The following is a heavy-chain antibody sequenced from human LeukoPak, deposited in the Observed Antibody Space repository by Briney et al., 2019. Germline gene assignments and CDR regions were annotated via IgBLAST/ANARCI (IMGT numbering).Heavy chain of an antibody. CDR1: GFTFSTYW. V-gene: IGHV3-7*01. CDR2: IKKDGSEK. CDR3: ARLLAYGGGGEAFDY. Sequence: GGSLRLPCAASGFTFSTYWMTWVRQAPGKGLEWVANIKKDGSEKYYVDSVRGRFTISRDNAKNSLYLQMNSLRAEDTAVYYCARLLAYGGGGEAFDYWGQGTLVTVSS. J-gene: IGHJ4*02. D-gene: IGHD1-26*01.